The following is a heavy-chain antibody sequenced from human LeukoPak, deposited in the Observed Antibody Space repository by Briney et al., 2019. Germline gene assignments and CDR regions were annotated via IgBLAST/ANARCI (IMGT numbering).Heavy chain of an antibody. D-gene: IGHD6-19*01. CDR3: AKDKGAVPGTFDY. CDR2: PTGGGGGT. V-gene: IGHV3-23*01. Sequence: GGSLRLSCAASGFTFSTYAMSWVRQAPWKGLEWVSGPTGGGGGTSYADSVKGRFTISRDNSKNTLYLQMNRLRAEDTAVYYCAKDKGAVPGTFDYWGQGTLVTVSS. J-gene: IGHJ4*02. CDR1: GFTFSTYA.